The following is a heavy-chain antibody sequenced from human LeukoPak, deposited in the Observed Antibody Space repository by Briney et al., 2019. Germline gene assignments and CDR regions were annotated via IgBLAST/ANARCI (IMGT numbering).Heavy chain of an antibody. J-gene: IGHJ4*02. Sequence: PGGSLRLSCAASGFTFNNYAMNWVRQAPGKGLELDSVISGSGGSTHYADSVKGRFTISRDNSKDTLYLQMNSLRAEDTAVYYCAKGTGYTSSSGSVLDYWGQGTLVTVSS. CDR1: GFTFNNYA. V-gene: IGHV3-23*01. D-gene: IGHD6-6*01. CDR2: ISGSGGST. CDR3: AKGTGYTSSSGSVLDY.